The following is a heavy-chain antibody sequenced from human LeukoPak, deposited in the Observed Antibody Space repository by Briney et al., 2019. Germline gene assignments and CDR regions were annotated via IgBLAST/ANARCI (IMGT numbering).Heavy chain of an antibody. CDR3: ARGCRSYYGSGSCLSY. Sequence: ASVKVSCKASGYTFTSYDISWVRQAPGQGLEWMRWISAYNGNTNYAQKLQGRVTMTTDTSTSTAYMELRSLRSDDTAVYYCARGCRSYYGSGSCLSYWGQGTPVTVSS. CDR1: GYTFTSYD. V-gene: IGHV1-18*01. J-gene: IGHJ4*02. D-gene: IGHD3-10*01. CDR2: ISAYNGNT.